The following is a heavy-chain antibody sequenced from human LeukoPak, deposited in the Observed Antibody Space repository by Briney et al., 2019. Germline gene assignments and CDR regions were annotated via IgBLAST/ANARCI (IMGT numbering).Heavy chain of an antibody. CDR3: ARGGGRDTAMAGYYYYYYYMDV. V-gene: IGHV4-30-4*02. J-gene: IGHJ6*03. D-gene: IGHD5-18*01. CDR1: GGSISSGDYY. Sequence: SETLSLTCTVSGGSISSGDYYWSWIRQPPGKGLEWIGYMYYSGSTYYNPSLKSRVTISVDTSKNQFSLKLSSVTAAGTAVYYCARGGGRDTAMAGYYYYYYYMDVWGKGTTVTVSS. CDR2: MYYSGST.